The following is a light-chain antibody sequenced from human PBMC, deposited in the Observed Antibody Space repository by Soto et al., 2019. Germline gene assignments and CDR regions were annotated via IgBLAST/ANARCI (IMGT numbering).Light chain of an antibody. CDR3: QQRSNWLYT. Sequence: EIVLTQSPATLSLSLGERATLSCRASQSVSSYLAWYQQKPGQAPRLLIYDASNRATGIPARFSGSGSGTDFTLTISSLEPEVFAVYYCQQRSNWLYTFGQGTKLEIK. V-gene: IGKV3-11*01. CDR1: QSVSSY. CDR2: DAS. J-gene: IGKJ2*01.